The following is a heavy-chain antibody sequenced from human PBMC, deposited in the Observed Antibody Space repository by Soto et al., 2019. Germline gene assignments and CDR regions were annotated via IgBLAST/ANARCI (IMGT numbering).Heavy chain of an antibody. CDR2: IIPIFGTA. CDR3: ARAIRGYYDSSGYSLPYYYYGMDV. D-gene: IGHD3-22*01. Sequence: ASVKVSCKASGGTFSSYAISWVRQAPGQGLEWMGGIIPIFGTANYAQKFQGRVTITADKSTSTAYMELSSLRSEDTAVYYCARAIRGYYDSSGYSLPYYYYGMDVWGQGTTVTVS. J-gene: IGHJ6*02. V-gene: IGHV1-69*06. CDR1: GGTFSSYA.